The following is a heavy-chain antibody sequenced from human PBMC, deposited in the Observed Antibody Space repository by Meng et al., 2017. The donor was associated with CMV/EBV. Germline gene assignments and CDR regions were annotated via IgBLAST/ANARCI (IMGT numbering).Heavy chain of an antibody. J-gene: IGHJ4*02. D-gene: IGHD2-2*01. CDR1: GGSFSGYY. CDR3: ARGYCSSTSCPNYFDY. CDR2: INHSGST. Sequence: SETLSLTCAVYGGSFSGYYWSWIRQPPGKGLEWIGEINHSGSTNYNPSLKSRVTISADTSKNQFSLKLSSVTAADTAVYYCARGYCSSTSCPNYFDYWGQGTLDTVCS. V-gene: IGHV4-34*01.